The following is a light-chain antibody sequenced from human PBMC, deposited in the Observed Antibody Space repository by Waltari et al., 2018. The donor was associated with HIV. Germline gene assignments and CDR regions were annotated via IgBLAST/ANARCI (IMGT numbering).Light chain of an antibody. Sequence: QSVLTQAPSVLGTPGQRVNISCSGRNSNFRRNVVTRLKQVPPPAPKCLMNSKNTGPPGVPHRLSVSKSGTFASLAISGLQSDDEAVYYCSTWDDTLNGVIFGAGTSLIVL. CDR2: SKN. CDR3: STWDDTLNGVI. CDR1: NSNFRRNV. V-gene: IGLV1-44*01. J-gene: IGLJ2*01.